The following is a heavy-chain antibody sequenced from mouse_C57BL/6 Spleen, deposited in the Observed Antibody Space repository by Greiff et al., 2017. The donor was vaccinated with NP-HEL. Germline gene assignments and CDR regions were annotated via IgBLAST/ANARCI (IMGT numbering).Heavy chain of an antibody. V-gene: IGHV14-1*01. CDR2: IDPEDGDT. Sequence: EVQRVESGAELVRPGASVKLSCTASGFNIKDYYMHWVKQRPEQGLEWIGRIDPEDGDTEYAPKFQGKATMTADTSSNTAYLQLSSLTSEDTAVYYCTTGITTVVAPYFDYWGQGTTLTVSS. D-gene: IGHD1-1*01. J-gene: IGHJ2*01. CDR3: TTGITTVVAPYFDY. CDR1: GFNIKDYY.